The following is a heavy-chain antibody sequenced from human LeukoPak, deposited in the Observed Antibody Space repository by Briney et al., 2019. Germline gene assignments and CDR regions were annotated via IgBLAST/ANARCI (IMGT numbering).Heavy chain of an antibody. CDR1: GGTFSSYA. J-gene: IGHJ4*02. CDR3: ASWHHYGSGSYFAY. CDR2: IIPIFGTA. D-gene: IGHD3-10*01. Sequence: GASVKVSCKASGGTFSSYAISWVRQAPGQGLEWMGGIIPIFGTANYVQKFQGRVTITADKSTSAAYMELSSLRSEDTAVYYCASWHHYGSGSYFAYWGQGTLVTVSS. V-gene: IGHV1-69*06.